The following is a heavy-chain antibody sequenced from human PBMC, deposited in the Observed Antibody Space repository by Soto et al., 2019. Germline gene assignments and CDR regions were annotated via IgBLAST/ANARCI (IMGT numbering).Heavy chain of an antibody. CDR3: ARGQGFVATTNADY. V-gene: IGHV1-8*01. Sequence: VASVKVSCKASGYTFTSYDSNWVRQATGQGLEWMGWMNPNSGNTGYAQKFQGRVTMTRNTSISTAYMELSSLRSEDTAVYYCARGQGFVATTNADYWGQGTLVTVSS. D-gene: IGHD5-12*01. J-gene: IGHJ4*02. CDR1: GYTFTSYD. CDR2: MNPNSGNT.